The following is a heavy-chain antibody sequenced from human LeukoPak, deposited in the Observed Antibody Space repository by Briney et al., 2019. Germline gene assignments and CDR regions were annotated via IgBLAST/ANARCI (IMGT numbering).Heavy chain of an antibody. D-gene: IGHD3-9*01. CDR1: GFTFSDYY. CDR3: ARDYDILTGYAYYYYGMDV. Sequence: GGSLRLSCAASGFTFSDYYMSWIRQAPGKGLEWVSYISSSSSYTHYADSVKGRFTISRDNAKNSLYLQMNSLRDEDTAVYYCARDYDILTGYAYYYYGMDVWGQGTTVTVSS. CDR2: ISSSSSYT. J-gene: IGHJ6*02. V-gene: IGHV3-11*06.